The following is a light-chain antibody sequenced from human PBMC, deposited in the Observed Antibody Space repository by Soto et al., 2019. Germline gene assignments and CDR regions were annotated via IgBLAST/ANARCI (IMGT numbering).Light chain of an antibody. V-gene: IGLV2-14*03. CDR1: SSDVGGYKY. CDR2: DVS. J-gene: IGLJ2*01. Sequence: QSALTQPASVSGSPGQSITISCTGTSSDVGGYKYVSWYQHHPGKAPKLMIYDVSNPPSVVSSRFSGSKSGNTASLTISGLQAEDDADYYCLSYTSSNTLVFGGGTKLTVL. CDR3: LSYTSSNTLV.